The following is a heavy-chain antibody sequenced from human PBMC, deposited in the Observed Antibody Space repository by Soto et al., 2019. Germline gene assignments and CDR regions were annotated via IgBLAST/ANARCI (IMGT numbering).Heavy chain of an antibody. CDR3: ARGIAAAGTDHLDY. CDR1: GYTFTSYD. CDR2: MNPNSGNT. V-gene: IGHV1-8*01. J-gene: IGHJ4*02. Sequence: QVQLVQSGAEVKKPGASVKVSCKASGYTFTSYDINWVRQATGQGLEWMGWMNPNSGNTGYAQKFQGRDTMTRNTSISTAYMELSSLRSEDTAVYYCARGIAAAGTDHLDYWGQGTLVTVSS. D-gene: IGHD6-13*01.